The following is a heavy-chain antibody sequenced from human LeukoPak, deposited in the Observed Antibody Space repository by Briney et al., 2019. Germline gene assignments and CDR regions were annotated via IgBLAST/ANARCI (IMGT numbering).Heavy chain of an antibody. CDR2: ISAYNGNT. V-gene: IGHV1-18*01. J-gene: IGHJ5*02. Sequence: GASVKVSCKASGYTFTSYGISWVRQAPGQGLEWMGWISAYNGNTNYAQKLQGRVTMTTDTSTSTAYMELRSLRSDDTAVYYCASRLWFGEFINWFDPWGQGTLVTVSS. CDR1: GYTFTSYG. CDR3: ASRLWFGEFINWFDP. D-gene: IGHD3-10*01.